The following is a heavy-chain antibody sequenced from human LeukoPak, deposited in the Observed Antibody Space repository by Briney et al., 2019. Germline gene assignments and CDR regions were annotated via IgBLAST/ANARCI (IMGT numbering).Heavy chain of an antibody. D-gene: IGHD5-12*01. V-gene: IGHV3-23*01. Sequence: GGSLRLSCVASGFSFKTYEMNWVRQAPGKGLEWISYISVGGSDEDYADSVKGRFTISRDNSKNTLYLQMNSLRAEDTAVYYCAKGAGDIVATTRPYYYYYYYMDVWGKGTTVTVSS. CDR1: GFSFKTYE. CDR3: AKGAGDIVATTRPYYYYYYYMDV. CDR2: ISVGGSDE. J-gene: IGHJ6*03.